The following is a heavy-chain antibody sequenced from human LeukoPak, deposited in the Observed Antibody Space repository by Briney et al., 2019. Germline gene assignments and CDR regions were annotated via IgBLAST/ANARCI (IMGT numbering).Heavy chain of an antibody. CDR2: ISGDNPGT. Sequence: GGSLRLSCAASGFTFSTYAMSWVRQTPGKGLEWVAAISGDNPGTYHANSVKGRFTISRDNSKNTLHLQMSGLRAEDAARYYCAKAPVGHCSGAFCYHFDSWGQGTLVTVSS. J-gene: IGHJ4*02. CDR3: AKAPVGHCSGAFCYHFDS. V-gene: IGHV3-23*01. CDR1: GFTFSTYA. D-gene: IGHD2-15*01.